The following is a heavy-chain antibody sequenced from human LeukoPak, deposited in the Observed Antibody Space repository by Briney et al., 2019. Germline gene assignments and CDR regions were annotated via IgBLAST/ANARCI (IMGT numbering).Heavy chain of an antibody. CDR3: ARAHYYYYGMDV. CDR1: GYTFTGYY. Sequence: ASVKVSCKASGYTFTGYYMHWVRQAPGQGLEWMGWINPNSGGTNYAQKFQGRVTMTRDTSIGTAYMELSRLRSDDTAVYYCARAHYYYYGMDVWGQGTTVTVSS. J-gene: IGHJ6*02. V-gene: IGHV1-2*02. CDR2: INPNSGGT.